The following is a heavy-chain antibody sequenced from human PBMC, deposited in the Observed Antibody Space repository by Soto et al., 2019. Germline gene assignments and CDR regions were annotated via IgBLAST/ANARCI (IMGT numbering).Heavy chain of an antibody. D-gene: IGHD3-10*01. CDR1: GGPMNNYY. CDR3: ARQGFGELHGLVDV. CDR2: MGYNGFT. V-gene: IGHV4-59*08. J-gene: IGHJ6*02. Sequence: QVQLQESGPGLVKPSETLSLTCTISGGPMNNYYCSWFRQPRGQGLEWIGYMGYNGFTRYNPSLRSRVAISRDTAKNQFSLNLSSVTAADTALYYCARQGFGELHGLVDVWGQGIRVTVSS.